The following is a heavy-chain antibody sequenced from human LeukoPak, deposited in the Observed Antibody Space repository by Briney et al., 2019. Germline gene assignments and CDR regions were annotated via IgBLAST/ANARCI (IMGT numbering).Heavy chain of an antibody. Sequence: GGSLRLSCAASGFTFTNAWMSWVRQAPGKGLEWVANIKQDGSEKYYVDSVRGRFTISRDNANNSLFLQMNSLRAEDTAVYYCARGRGGLLWFGEFNSWGQGTLVTVSS. D-gene: IGHD3-10*01. V-gene: IGHV3-7*04. J-gene: IGHJ4*02. CDR1: GFTFTNAW. CDR2: IKQDGSEK. CDR3: ARGRGGLLWFGEFNS.